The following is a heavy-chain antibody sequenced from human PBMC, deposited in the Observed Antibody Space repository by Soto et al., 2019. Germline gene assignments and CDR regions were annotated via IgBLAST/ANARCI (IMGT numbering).Heavy chain of an antibody. J-gene: IGHJ4*02. CDR3: AGEDIQLWPRYFDY. Sequence: DSVEVSCKASGYTFTSYGISWVRQAPGQGLEWMGWISAYNGNTNYAQKLQGRVTMTTDTSTSTAYMELRSLRSDDTAVYYCAGEDIQLWPRYFDYWGQGTLVTVSS. CDR2: ISAYNGNT. CDR1: GYTFTSYG. D-gene: IGHD5-18*01. V-gene: IGHV1-18*01.